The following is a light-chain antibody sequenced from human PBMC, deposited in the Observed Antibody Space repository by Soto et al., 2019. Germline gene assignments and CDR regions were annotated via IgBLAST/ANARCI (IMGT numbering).Light chain of an antibody. V-gene: IGKV3D-15*01. CDR3: QQYNYWPRT. CDR1: QTVGSN. J-gene: IGKJ2*01. CDR2: DAS. Sequence: EIVMTQSPATLSVSPGERVTLSRRASQTVGSNLAWYQQKRGQAPRLLIYDASTRATGIPARFSGSGSGTDFTLTISSLQSEDFALYYCQQYNYWPRTFGQGSKQEIK.